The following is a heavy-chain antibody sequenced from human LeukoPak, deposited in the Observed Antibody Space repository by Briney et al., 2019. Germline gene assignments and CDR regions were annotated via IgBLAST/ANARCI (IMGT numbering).Heavy chain of an antibody. V-gene: IGHV3-7*01. Sequence: GGSLRLSCAASGFTYSTYWMSWVRQAPGKGLERVANIKQDGSEKYYVDSVKGRFTISRDNAKNSLYLQMNSLRAEDTAVYYCARGVPTGIDYFDYWGQGTLVTVSS. CDR2: IKQDGSEK. D-gene: IGHD1-1*01. CDR1: GFTYSTYW. CDR3: ARGVPTGIDYFDY. J-gene: IGHJ4*02.